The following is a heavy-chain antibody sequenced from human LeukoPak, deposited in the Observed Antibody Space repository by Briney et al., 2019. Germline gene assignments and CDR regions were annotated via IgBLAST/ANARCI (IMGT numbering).Heavy chain of an antibody. CDR1: GYTLTELS. CDR3: ATGVTMVRGVKSGAFDI. V-gene: IGHV1-24*01. J-gene: IGHJ3*02. D-gene: IGHD3-10*01. CDR2: FDPEDGET. Sequence: ASVKVSCKVSGYTLTELSMHWVRQAPGKGLEWMGGFDPEDGETIYAQKFQGRVTMTEDTSTDTAYMELSSLRSEDTAVYYCATGVTMVRGVKSGAFDIWGQGTMVTVSS.